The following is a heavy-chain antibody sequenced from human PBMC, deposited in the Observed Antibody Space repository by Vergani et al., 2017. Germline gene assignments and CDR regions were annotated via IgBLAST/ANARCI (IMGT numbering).Heavy chain of an antibody. V-gene: IGHV4-59*01. CDR1: GGSISSYY. J-gene: IGHJ5*02. CDR3: AREPRRVDFWGGGFDP. D-gene: IGHD3-3*01. CDR2: IYYSGST. Sequence: QVQLQESGPGLVKPSETLSLTCTVSGGSISSYYWSWIRQPPGKGLEWIGYIYYSGSTNYNPSLKRRVTISVDTSKNQFSLKLSSVTAADTAVDYCAREPRRVDFWGGGFDPWGQGTLVTVSS.